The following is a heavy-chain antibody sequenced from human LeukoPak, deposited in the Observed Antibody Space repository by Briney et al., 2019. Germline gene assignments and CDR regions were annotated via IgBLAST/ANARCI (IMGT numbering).Heavy chain of an antibody. Sequence: GGSLRLSCAASGFTFSSYGMSWVRQAPGKGLEWVSAISGSGGSTYYADSVKGRFTISRDNSKNTLYLQMNSLRAEDTAVYYCAKVTYGSGTYGAFDSWGQGTLVTVSS. V-gene: IGHV3-23*01. CDR1: GFTFSSYG. CDR3: AKVTYGSGTYGAFDS. J-gene: IGHJ4*02. CDR2: ISGSGGST. D-gene: IGHD3-10*01.